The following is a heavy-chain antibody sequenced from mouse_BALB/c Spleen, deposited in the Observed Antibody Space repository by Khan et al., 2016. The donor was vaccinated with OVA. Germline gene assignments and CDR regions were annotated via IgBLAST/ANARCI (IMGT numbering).Heavy chain of an antibody. D-gene: IGHD2-3*01. Sequence: EVELVESGGGLVRPGGSLKLSCAASAFDFSYYDMSWVRQTPERRLEWVAYISSGGGGTSYPDTVKGRFTISRDNAKNTLYMQMSSLKSEDTAVYCCARGYYYFDYLGQGTTLTVSS. J-gene: IGHJ2*01. V-gene: IGHV5-12-1*01. CDR1: AFDFSYYD. CDR3: ARGYYYFDY. CDR2: ISSGGGGT.